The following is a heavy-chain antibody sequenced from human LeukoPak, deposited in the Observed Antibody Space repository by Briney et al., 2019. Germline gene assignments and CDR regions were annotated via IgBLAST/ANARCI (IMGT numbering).Heavy chain of an antibody. Sequence: GASVKVSCKASGYTFTGYYMHWVRQAPGQGLEWMGWISAYNGNTNYAQKLQGRVTMTTDTSTSTAYMELRSLRSDDTAVYYCARDLLRGYDSSRASDIWGQGTMVTVSS. CDR2: ISAYNGNT. D-gene: IGHD3-22*01. CDR3: ARDLLRGYDSSRASDI. CDR1: GYTFTGYY. V-gene: IGHV1-18*04. J-gene: IGHJ3*02.